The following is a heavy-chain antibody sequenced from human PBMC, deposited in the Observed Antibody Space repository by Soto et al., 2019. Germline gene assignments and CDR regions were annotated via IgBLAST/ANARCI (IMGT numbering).Heavy chain of an antibody. Sequence: GASVQVPWKASGYKFTTYFIHWVRQAPGQGLEWMGMIHPSGDTGYAQKFRGRVTMTIDTSTTTAYMELRNLTSEDTAVYFSVRGYCTTSPCSGDFQFWGQGTLVNVSS. CDR2: IHPSGDT. CDR3: VRGYCTTSPCSGDFQF. V-gene: IGHV1-46*01. D-gene: IGHD2-15*01. CDR1: GYKFTTYF. J-gene: IGHJ1*01.